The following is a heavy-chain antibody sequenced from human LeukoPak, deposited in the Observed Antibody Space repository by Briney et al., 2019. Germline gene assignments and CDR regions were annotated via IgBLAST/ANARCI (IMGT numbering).Heavy chain of an antibody. V-gene: IGHV3-21*01. CDR2: ISDDGRYI. CDR1: GFTFTSYA. J-gene: IGHJ5*02. D-gene: IGHD2/OR15-2a*01. CDR3: ARDPFLAAHNWFDP. Sequence: PGGSLRLSCAASGFTFTSYAMNWLRQAPGKGPEWISAISDDGRYIYYADSVKGRFTISRDDANNSLSLQMNSLKAEDTALYRCARDPFLAAHNWFDPWGQGTLVIVSS.